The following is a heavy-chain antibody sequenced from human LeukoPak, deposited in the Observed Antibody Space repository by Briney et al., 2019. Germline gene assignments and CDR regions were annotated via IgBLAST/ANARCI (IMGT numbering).Heavy chain of an antibody. CDR3: ARGGYGSGWDYMDV. CDR1: GGSISSYY. J-gene: IGHJ6*03. Sequence: PSETLSLTCTVSGGSISSYYWSWIRQPPGKGLEWIGYIYYSGSTNYNPSLKSRVTISVDTSKNQFSLKLSSVTAAGTAVYYCARGGYGSGWDYMDVWGKGTTVTVSS. CDR2: IYYSGST. V-gene: IGHV4-59*12. D-gene: IGHD3-10*01.